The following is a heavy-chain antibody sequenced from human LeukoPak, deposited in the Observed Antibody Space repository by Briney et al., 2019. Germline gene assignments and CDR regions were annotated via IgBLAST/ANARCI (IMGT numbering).Heavy chain of an antibody. CDR1: GGTFSSYA. Sequence: SVKVSCKASGGTFSSYAISWVRQAPGQGLEWMGGIIPIFGTANYAQKFQGRVTITADESTSTAYMELSSLRSEDTAVYYCARDLGWELRTVYFDYWGQGTLVTVSS. CDR2: IIPIFGTA. CDR3: ARDLGWELRTVYFDY. J-gene: IGHJ4*02. D-gene: IGHD1-26*01. V-gene: IGHV1-69*13.